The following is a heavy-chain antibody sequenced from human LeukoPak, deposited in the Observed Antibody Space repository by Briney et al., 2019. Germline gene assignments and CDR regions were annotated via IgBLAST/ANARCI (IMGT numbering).Heavy chain of an antibody. D-gene: IGHD3-3*01. Sequence: GSLRLSCAASGFTVSSNYMSWVRQAPGKRLEWVSVIYSGGSTYYADSVKGRFTISRDNSKNTLYLQMNSLRAEDTAVYYCARNFGVVIRDYYFDYWGQGTLVTVSS. J-gene: IGHJ4*02. V-gene: IGHV3-66*01. CDR1: GFTVSSNY. CDR3: ARNFGVVIRDYYFDY. CDR2: IYSGGST.